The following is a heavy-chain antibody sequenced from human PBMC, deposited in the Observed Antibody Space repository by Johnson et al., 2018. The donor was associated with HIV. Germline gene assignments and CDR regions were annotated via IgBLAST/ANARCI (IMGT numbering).Heavy chain of an antibody. D-gene: IGHD2-8*01. V-gene: IGHV3-30*04. Sequence: QVQLVESGGGLVQPGRSLRLSCAASGFTFSSYAMHWVRQAPGKGLEWVAVISYDGSNKYYADSVKGRFTISRDNAKNSLYLQMNSLRAEDTAVYYCAKAGGVLMVYAWETDAFDIWG. J-gene: IGHJ3*02. CDR2: ISYDGSNK. CDR3: AKAGGVLMVYAWETDAFDI. CDR1: GFTFSSYA.